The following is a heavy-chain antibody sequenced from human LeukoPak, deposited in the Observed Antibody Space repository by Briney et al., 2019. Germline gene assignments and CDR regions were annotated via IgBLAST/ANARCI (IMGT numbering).Heavy chain of an antibody. CDR2: ISGDSRFT. Sequence: PGGSLRLSCAASGFTFSSYAINWVRQAPGKGLEWVSAISGDSRFTYYTDSAKGRFTISRDNSKYTTYLQLNSLRAEDTAVYYCAKDRLVAAYYGMDVWGQGTTVTVSS. V-gene: IGHV3-23*01. D-gene: IGHD5-12*01. CDR3: AKDRLVAAYYGMDV. CDR1: GFTFSSYA. J-gene: IGHJ6*02.